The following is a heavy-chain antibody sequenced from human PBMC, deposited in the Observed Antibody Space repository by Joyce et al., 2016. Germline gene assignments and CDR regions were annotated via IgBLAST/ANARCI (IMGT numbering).Heavy chain of an antibody. CDR2: MWFDGFNK. V-gene: IGHV3-33*01. Sequence: QVQLVESGGGVVQPGRSLRLSCAASGFNFSDYGLHWVRQAQGKGLEWVAVMWFDGFNKNYADSVRGRFTISRDNSKNTLYLQMNSLRAEDTAVYYCARAHFDYWGQGTLVTVSS. J-gene: IGHJ4*02. CDR3: ARAHFDY. CDR1: GFNFSDYG.